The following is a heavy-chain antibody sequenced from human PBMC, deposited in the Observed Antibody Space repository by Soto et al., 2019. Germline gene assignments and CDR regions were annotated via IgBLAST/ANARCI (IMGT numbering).Heavy chain of an antibody. D-gene: IGHD3-9*01. J-gene: IGHJ4*02. Sequence: PGGSLRLSCAASGFTFSSYAMSWVRQAPGKGLEWVSAISGSGGSTYYADSVKGRFTISRDNSKNTLYLQMNSLRAEDTAVYYCAKDLPREVYDILTGYYHAAFDYWGQGTLVTVSS. CDR2: ISGSGGST. CDR3: AKDLPREVYDILTGYYHAAFDY. V-gene: IGHV3-23*01. CDR1: GFTFSSYA.